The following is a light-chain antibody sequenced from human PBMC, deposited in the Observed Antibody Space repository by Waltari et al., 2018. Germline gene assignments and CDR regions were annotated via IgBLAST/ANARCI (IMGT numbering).Light chain of an antibody. CDR2: KAS. CDR1: QSFSGW. CDR3: QQSNSYSRT. V-gene: IGKV1-5*03. J-gene: IGKJ1*01. Sequence: DIQMTQSPSTLSASVGDRVTITCRASQSFSGWLAWYQQKPGKAPKLLIYKASSLESGVPSRFRGSGSGTEFTLTITSLQPDDFATYYCQQSNSYSRTFGQGTKVEIK.